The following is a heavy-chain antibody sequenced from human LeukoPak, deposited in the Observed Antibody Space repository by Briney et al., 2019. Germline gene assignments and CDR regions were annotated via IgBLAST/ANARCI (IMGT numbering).Heavy chain of an antibody. CDR2: INWNGGST. D-gene: IGHD3-10*01. CDR1: GFTFDDYG. V-gene: IGHV3-20*01. Sequence: GGSLRLSCAASGFTFDDYGMTWVRQAAGMGLEWVSGINWNGGSTGYADSVKGRFTISRDNAKNSLYLQMNSLKAEDTALYHCARLYGSGSYHAFDIWGQGTMVTVSS. CDR3: ARLYGSGSYHAFDI. J-gene: IGHJ3*02.